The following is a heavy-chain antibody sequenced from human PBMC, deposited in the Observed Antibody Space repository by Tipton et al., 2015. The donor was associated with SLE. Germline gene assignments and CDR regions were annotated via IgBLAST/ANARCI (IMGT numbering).Heavy chain of an antibody. CDR1: LYSIGSGFY. J-gene: IGHJ4*02. V-gene: IGHV4-38-2*02. D-gene: IGHD3-3*01. CDR3: ARLSAYYRVFDL. CDR2: MHHNGST. Sequence: LRLSCTVSLYSIGSGFYWDWVRRPPGKGLEWIATMHHNGSTYYNPSLRSRVTISMDTSRNQFSLRLKSVTAADTAVYYCARLSAYYRVFDLWGQGTQVTVSS.